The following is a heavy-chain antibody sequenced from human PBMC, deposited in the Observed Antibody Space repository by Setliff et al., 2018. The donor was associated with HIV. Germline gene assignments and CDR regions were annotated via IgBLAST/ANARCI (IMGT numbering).Heavy chain of an antibody. J-gene: IGHJ4*02. CDR1: GFTFTNYW. Sequence: PGESLKISCQASGFTFTNYWIAWVRQTPGKGLEWMGIINPGDSDTRYRPSFQGQVTISVDKSINTAYLQWTGLKASDSATYYCAASFNDKSDYYSVFVYWGQGTRVTVSS. CDR2: INPGDSDT. D-gene: IGHD3-22*01. CDR3: AASFNDKSDYYSVFVY. V-gene: IGHV5-51*01.